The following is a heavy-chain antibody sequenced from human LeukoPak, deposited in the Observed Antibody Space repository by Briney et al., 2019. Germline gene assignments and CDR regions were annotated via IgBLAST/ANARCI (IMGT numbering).Heavy chain of an antibody. CDR2: MNHSGST. CDR1: GGSFSGYY. V-gene: IGHV4-34*01. D-gene: IGHD4-17*01. J-gene: IGHJ4*02. Sequence: SETLSLTCAVYGGSFSGYYWSWIRQPPGEGLEWIGEMNHSGSTNYNPSLKSRVTISVDTSKNQFSLKLSSVTAADTAVYYCARYNGDYAFDYWGQGTLVTVSS. CDR3: ARYNGDYAFDY.